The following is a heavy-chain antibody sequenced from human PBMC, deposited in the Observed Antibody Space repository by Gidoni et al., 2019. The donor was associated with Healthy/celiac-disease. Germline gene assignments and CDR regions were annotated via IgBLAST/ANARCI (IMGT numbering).Heavy chain of an antibody. CDR1: GGTFSSYA. D-gene: IGHD6-19*01. V-gene: IGHV1-69*01. J-gene: IGHJ4*02. Sequence: QVQLVQSGAEVKKPGSSVKVSCQASGGTFSSYAISWVRQAPGQGLEWMGGIIPIFGTANYAQKFQGRVTITADESTSTAYMELSSLRSEDTAVYYCARGGSVQGAVADPFDYWGQGTLVTVSS. CDR2: IIPIFGTA. CDR3: ARGGSVQGAVADPFDY.